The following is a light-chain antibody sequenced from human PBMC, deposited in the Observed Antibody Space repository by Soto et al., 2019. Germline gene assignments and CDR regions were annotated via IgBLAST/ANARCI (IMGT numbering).Light chain of an antibody. V-gene: IGKV1-39*01. CDR2: SVS. J-gene: IGKJ2*03. Sequence: DIHMTQSPSSLSASVGDRVTIACRASQTIGRYLNWYQHKPGKAPELLIYSVSSLQGGVPSRFSGSGSGADFTLTISSLQPEDSATCYCQQGYSFPYSFGQGTKLEIK. CDR3: QQGYSFPYS. CDR1: QTIGRY.